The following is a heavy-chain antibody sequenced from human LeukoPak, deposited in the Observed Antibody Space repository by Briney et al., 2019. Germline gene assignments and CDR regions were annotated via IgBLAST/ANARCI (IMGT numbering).Heavy chain of an antibody. Sequence: PGGSLRLSCAASGFTFSSYAMSWVRQASGKGLEWVSAIGGSGGSTYYADSVKGRFTISRDNSKNTLYLQMNSLRAEDTAVYYCAKVRDSSGSFGGYWGQGTLVTVSS. D-gene: IGHD3-22*01. J-gene: IGHJ4*02. CDR1: GFTFSSYA. CDR3: AKVRDSSGSFGGY. CDR2: IGGSGGST. V-gene: IGHV3-23*01.